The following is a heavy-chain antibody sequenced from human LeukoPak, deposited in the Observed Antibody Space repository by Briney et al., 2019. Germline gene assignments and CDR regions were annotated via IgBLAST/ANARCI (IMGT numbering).Heavy chain of an antibody. Sequence: ASVKVSCKASGSTFTGYYMHWVRQAPGQGLEWMGWINPNSGGTNYAQKFQGRVTMTRDTSITTAYMELRSLRSDDTAVYYCAKSRDDYKPVDYWGQGTLVTVSS. V-gene: IGHV1-2*02. CDR1: GSTFTGYY. D-gene: IGHD5-24*01. CDR2: INPNSGGT. CDR3: AKSRDDYKPVDY. J-gene: IGHJ4*02.